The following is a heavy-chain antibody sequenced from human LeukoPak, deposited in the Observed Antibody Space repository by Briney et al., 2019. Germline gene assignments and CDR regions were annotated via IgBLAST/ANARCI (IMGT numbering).Heavy chain of an antibody. Sequence: PSETLSLTCNVSGGSISSSGYYWGWIRQPPGKGLEYIGNIYYSGNAFHSPSLTSRVTISVDTSNNQFSLRLTSVTAADTAVYYCARDDRGYYYTRLHYWGQGTLVTVSS. CDR1: GGSISSSGYY. CDR3: ARDDRGYYYTRLHY. CDR2: IYYSGNA. D-gene: IGHD3-22*01. V-gene: IGHV4-39*07. J-gene: IGHJ4*02.